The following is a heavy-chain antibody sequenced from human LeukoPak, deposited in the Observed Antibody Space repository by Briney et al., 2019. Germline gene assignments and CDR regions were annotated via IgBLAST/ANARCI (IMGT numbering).Heavy chain of an antibody. J-gene: IGHJ5*02. Sequence: SETLSLTCIVSRGSISSYYWSWIRQPPGKGLEWIGYLYHGGSTNYNPSLKSRVTISGDTSKNHFSLNLSSVTAADTAMYYCARGRYYYDSSGYPYNWFDPWGQGTLATVSS. CDR1: RGSISSYY. CDR3: ARGRYYYDSSGYPYNWFDP. CDR2: LYHGGST. D-gene: IGHD3-22*01. V-gene: IGHV4-59*01.